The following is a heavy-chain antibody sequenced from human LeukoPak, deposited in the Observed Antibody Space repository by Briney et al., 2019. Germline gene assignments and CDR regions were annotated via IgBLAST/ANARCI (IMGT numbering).Heavy chain of an antibody. J-gene: IGHJ4*02. D-gene: IGHD4-17*01. V-gene: IGHV4-4*08. CDR1: GGSISSDY. CDR2: IFSSGST. CDR3: ARGNTVTKLGY. Sequence: SETLSLTCTVSGGSISSDYWTWIRQPPGKGLEWIGYIFSSGSTKSNPSLESRVTISIDTSKNQFSLKLSSVTAADTAVYYCARGNTVTKLGYWGQGTLVTVSS.